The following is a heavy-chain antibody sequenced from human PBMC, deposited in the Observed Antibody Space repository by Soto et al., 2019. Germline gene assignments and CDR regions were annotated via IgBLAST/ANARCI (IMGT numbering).Heavy chain of an antibody. J-gene: IGHJ5*02. CDR3: ARGVAVPGASWFDP. V-gene: IGHV3-11*01. Sequence: GGSLRRSCAASGFTFGDFYMIWIRHAPGKGLEWISYISSSGTVTYYADCVKGRFTISRDNAKNSLYLLINSLRVGDTAVYFCARGVAVPGASWFDPWGQGTLVTVSS. CDR2: ISSSGTVT. D-gene: IGHD6-19*01. CDR1: GFTFGDFY.